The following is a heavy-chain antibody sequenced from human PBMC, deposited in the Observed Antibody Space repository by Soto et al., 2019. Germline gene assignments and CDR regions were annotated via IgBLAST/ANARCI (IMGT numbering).Heavy chain of an antibody. J-gene: IGHJ6*02. CDR2: MWYDGSNK. D-gene: IGHD6-6*01. Sequence: GGSLRLSCAASGFTFSSYGMHWVRQAPGKGLEWVAVMWYDGSNKYYADSVKGRFTISRDNSKNTLYLQMNSLRAEDTAVYYCARWDSSSSTPVGGIDVWGQGTTVTAP. CDR1: GFTFSSYG. V-gene: IGHV3-33*01. CDR3: ARWDSSSSTPVGGIDV.